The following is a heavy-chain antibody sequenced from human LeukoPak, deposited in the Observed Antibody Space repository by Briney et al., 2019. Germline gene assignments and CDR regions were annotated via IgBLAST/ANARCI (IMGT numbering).Heavy chain of an antibody. D-gene: IGHD3-9*01. CDR3: ATRRQGRYFDWSR. V-gene: IGHV4-4*02. CDR2: IYHSGST. CDR1: GGSISSSNW. J-gene: IGHJ4*02. Sequence: PSETLSLTCAVSGGSISSSNWWSWVRQPPGKGLEWIGEIYHSGSTNYNPSLKSRVTISVDKSKNQFSLKLSSVTAADTAVYYCATRRQGRYFDWSRWCQGTLVTVSS.